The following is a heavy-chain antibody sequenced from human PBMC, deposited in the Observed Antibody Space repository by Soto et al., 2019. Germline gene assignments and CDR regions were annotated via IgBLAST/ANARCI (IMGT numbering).Heavy chain of an antibody. J-gene: IGHJ4*02. CDR3: ARDAQIGHGYSAYHTY. CDR1: GYTFTSYY. CDR2: INPSGAST. V-gene: IGHV1-46*01. Sequence: GASVKVSCKASGYTFTSYYIHWVRQAPGQGLEWVGLINPSGASTTYTQKIQGRDTITRDTSTSTKNIELNSLRSEDTAVYFCARDAQIGHGYSAYHTYWGQGTLVTVSS. D-gene: IGHD5-12*01.